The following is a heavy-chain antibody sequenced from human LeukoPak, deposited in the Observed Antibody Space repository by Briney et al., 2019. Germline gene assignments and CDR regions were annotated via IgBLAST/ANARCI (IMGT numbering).Heavy chain of an antibody. V-gene: IGHV4-59*08. CDR1: RGSINYFY. Sequence: SETLSLTRTVSRGSINYFYWSWIRQPPGKGLEFIAHIYYTGATDYNRSLQSRVSISVDTAKNQLSLRLNSVTAADTAVYYCARWNEGLDYWGQGTLVTVSS. CDR2: IYYTGAT. J-gene: IGHJ4*02. CDR3: ARWNEGLDY. D-gene: IGHD1-1*01.